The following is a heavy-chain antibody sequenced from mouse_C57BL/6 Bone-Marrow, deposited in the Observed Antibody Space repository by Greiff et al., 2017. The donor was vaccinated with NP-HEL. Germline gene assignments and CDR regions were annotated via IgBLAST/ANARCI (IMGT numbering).Heavy chain of an antibody. CDR2: ISYDGSN. V-gene: IGHV3-6*01. J-gene: IGHJ3*01. CDR3: ASGVVAPFAY. D-gene: IGHD1-1*01. CDR1: GYSITSGYY. Sequence: EVQLQESGPGLVKPSQSLSLTCSVTGYSITSGYYWNWIRQCPGNKLEWMGYISYDGSNNYNPSLKNRISITRDTSKNQFFLKLNSVTTEDTATYYCASGVVAPFAYWGQGTLVTVSA.